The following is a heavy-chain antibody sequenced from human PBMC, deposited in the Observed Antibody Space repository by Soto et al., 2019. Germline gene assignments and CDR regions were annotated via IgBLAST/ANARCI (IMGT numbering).Heavy chain of an antibody. CDR1: GFTFSSYA. J-gene: IGHJ4*02. V-gene: IGHV3-23*01. CDR3: AKVQYNWKLGGGFDY. CDR2: ISGSGGST. Sequence: SLRLSCAASGFTFSSYAMSWVRQAPGKGLEWVSAISGSGGSTYYADSVKGRFTISRDNSKNTLYLQMNSLRAEDTAVYYCAKVQYNWKLGGGFDYWGQGTLVTVSS. D-gene: IGHD1-20*01.